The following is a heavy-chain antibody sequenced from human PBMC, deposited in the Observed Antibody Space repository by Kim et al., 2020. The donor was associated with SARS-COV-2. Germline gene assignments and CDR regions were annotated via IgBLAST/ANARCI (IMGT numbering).Heavy chain of an antibody. CDR3: ARGVDTAMVMGY. V-gene: IGHV4-59*09. D-gene: IGHD5-18*01. J-gene: IGHJ4*02. Sequence: NYNPSLKSRVTISVDTSKNQFSLKLSSVAAADTAVYYCARGVDTAMVMGYWGQGTLVTVSS.